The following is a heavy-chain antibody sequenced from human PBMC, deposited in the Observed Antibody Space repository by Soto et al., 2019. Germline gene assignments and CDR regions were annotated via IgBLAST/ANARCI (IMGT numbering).Heavy chain of an antibody. V-gene: IGHV3-74*01. CDR2: INSDGSST. Sequence: PGGSLRLSCAASGFTFSSYWMHCVRQAPGKGLVWVSRINSDGSSTSYADSVKGRFTISRDNAKNTLYLQMNSLRAEDTAVYYCAREGGTTGRYYYGMDVWGQGTTVTVSS. CDR3: AREGGTTGRYYYGMDV. D-gene: IGHD1-1*01. J-gene: IGHJ6*02. CDR1: GFTFSSYW.